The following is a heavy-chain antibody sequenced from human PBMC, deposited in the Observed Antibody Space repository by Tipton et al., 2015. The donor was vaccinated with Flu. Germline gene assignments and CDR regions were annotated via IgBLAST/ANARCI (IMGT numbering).Heavy chain of an antibody. Sequence: LRLSCTVSGGSISSGSYYWSWIRQPAGKGLEWIGRIYTSGSTNYNPALKSRVTISVDTSKNQFSLKLSSVTAAGTAVYYCARGVDSSGWYDYWGQGTLVTVSS. D-gene: IGHD6-19*01. CDR3: ARGVDSSGWYDY. V-gene: IGHV4-61*02. J-gene: IGHJ4*02. CDR1: GGSISSGSYY. CDR2: IYTSGST.